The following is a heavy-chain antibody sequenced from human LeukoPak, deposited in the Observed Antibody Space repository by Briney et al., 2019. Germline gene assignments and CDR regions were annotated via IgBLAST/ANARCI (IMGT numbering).Heavy chain of an antibody. D-gene: IGHD5-18*01. CDR2: IYYSGST. J-gene: IGHJ4*02. CDR3: AKGYSYGFLTTPYFFDY. Sequence: PSETLSLTCTVSGGSISSYYWSWIRQPPGKGLEWIGYIYYSGSTNYNPSLMSRATISVDTSKNQFSLKLSSVTAADTAVYYCAKGYSYGFLTTPYFFDYWGQGTVVTVSS. V-gene: IGHV4-59*01. CDR1: GGSISSYY.